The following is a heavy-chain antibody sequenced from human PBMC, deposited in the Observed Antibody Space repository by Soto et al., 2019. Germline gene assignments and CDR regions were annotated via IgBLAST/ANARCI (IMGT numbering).Heavy chain of an antibody. V-gene: IGHV4-39*01. CDR3: ASGGSSLNFDS. D-gene: IGHD6-6*01. J-gene: IGHJ4*02. CDR1: GGSISSSSYY. Sequence: SETLSLTCTVSGGSISSSSYYWGWIRQPPGKGLEWIGSIYYSGSTYYNPSLKSRVTISVDTSKNQFSLKLSSVTAADTAVYYCASGGSSLNFDSWGQGTLVTVSS. CDR2: IYYSGST.